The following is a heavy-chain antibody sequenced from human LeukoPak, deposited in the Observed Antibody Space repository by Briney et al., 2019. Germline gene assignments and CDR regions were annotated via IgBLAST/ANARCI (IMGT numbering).Heavy chain of an antibody. CDR2: FDPEDGET. CDR1: GYTLTELS. CDR3: AIYYYDSSGYSDY. Sequence: GASVKVSCKVSGYTLTELSMHWVRQAPGKGLEWMGGFDPEDGETIFAQKFQGRVTMTEDTSTDTAYMELSSLRSEDTAVYYCAIYYYDSSGYSDYWGQGTLVTVSS. J-gene: IGHJ4*02. V-gene: IGHV1-24*01. D-gene: IGHD3-22*01.